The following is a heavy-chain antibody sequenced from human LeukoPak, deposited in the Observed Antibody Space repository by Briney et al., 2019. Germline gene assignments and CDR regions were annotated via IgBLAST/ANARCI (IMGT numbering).Heavy chain of an antibody. CDR1: GITLSNYG. V-gene: IGHV3-23*01. J-gene: IGHJ4*02. CDR3: AKRGVVIRVILVGFHKEAYYFDS. D-gene: IGHD3-22*01. Sequence: GGSLRLSCAVSGITLSNYGMSWVRQAPGKGPEWVAGISDSGGRTNYADSAKGRFTISRDNPKNALYLQMNSLRAEDTAVYFCAKRGVVIRVILVGFHKEAYYFDSWGQGALVTVSS. CDR2: ISDSGGRT.